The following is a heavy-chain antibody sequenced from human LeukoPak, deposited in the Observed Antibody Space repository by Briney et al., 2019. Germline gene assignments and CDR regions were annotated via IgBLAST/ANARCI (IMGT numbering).Heavy chain of an antibody. D-gene: IGHD3-16*01. J-gene: IGHJ3*02. CDR2: ISGSGGST. CDR1: GLSLSSYC. V-gene: IGHV3-23*01. Sequence: GGSLILSCAVSGLSLSSYCMSWVRQAPGKGLEWVSAISGSGGSTSYADSVKGRFTISRDNSKNTLYLQMNSLRSADTAGYYCAKDRGGPAAFDIWGQGTMVTVSS. CDR3: AKDRGGPAAFDI.